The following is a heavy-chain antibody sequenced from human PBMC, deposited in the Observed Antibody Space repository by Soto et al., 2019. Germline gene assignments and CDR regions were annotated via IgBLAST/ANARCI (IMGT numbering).Heavy chain of an antibody. V-gene: IGHV4-31*03. J-gene: IGHJ5*02. CDR2: IYYSGST. Sequence: SETLSLTCTVSGGSISSGGYYWSWIRQHPGKGLEWIGYIYYSGSTYYNPSLKSRVTISVDTSKNQFSLKLSSVTAADTAVYYCARDREDSSSWPYNWFDPWGQGTLVTVSS. CDR1: GGSISSGGYY. D-gene: IGHD6-13*01. CDR3: ARDREDSSSWPYNWFDP.